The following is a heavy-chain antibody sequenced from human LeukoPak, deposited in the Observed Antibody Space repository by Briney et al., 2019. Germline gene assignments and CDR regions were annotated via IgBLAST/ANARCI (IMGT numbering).Heavy chain of an antibody. CDR2: IKHDGGEI. D-gene: IGHD6-19*01. CDR3: AKDALVGVVGGQWLEPAWYFDL. V-gene: IGHV3-7*03. CDR1: GFTFSSYW. J-gene: IGHJ2*01. Sequence: GGSLRLSCAASGFTFSSYWMSWVRQAPGKGLEWVANIKHDGGEIYYVDSVKGRFTISRDNSKNTLYLQMNSLRAEDTALYYCAKDALVGVVGGQWLEPAWYFDLWGRGTLVTVSS.